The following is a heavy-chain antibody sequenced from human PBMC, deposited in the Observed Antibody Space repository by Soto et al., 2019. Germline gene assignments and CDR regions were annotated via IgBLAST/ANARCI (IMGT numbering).Heavy chain of an antibody. D-gene: IGHD3-10*01. V-gene: IGHV1-3*05. CDR3: ARAPGGPMTPGDY. CDR1: GYTFTSYA. Sequence: QVQLVQSGAEEKKPGASVKVSCKASGYTFTSYAMHWVRQAPGQRLEWMGWINGGNGNTKYSQKFQGRVTITRDTSAITAYMELSSLRSEDTAVYYCARAPGGPMTPGDYWGQGTLVTVSS. CDR2: INGGNGNT. J-gene: IGHJ4*02.